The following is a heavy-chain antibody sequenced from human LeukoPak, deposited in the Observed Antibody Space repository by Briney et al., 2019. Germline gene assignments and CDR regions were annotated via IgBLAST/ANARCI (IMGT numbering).Heavy chain of an antibody. D-gene: IGHD3-10*01. V-gene: IGHV3-30*04. J-gene: IGHJ4*02. CDR3: ARDRAYRITMVRGVLDY. Sequence: GGSLRLSCAASGFTFSSYAMHGVRQAPGKGLEWVAVISYDGSNKYYADSVKGRFTISRDNSKNTLYLQMNSLRAEDTAVYYCARDRAYRITMVRGVLDYWGQGTLVTVSS. CDR2: ISYDGSNK. CDR1: GFTFSSYA.